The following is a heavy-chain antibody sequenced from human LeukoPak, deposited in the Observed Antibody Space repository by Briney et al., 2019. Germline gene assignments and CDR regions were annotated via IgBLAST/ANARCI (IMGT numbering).Heavy chain of an antibody. D-gene: IGHD6-19*01. J-gene: IGHJ1*01. Sequence: SSETLSLTCSVSGGSVGSNYWSWVRQPPGKGLEWIGYISYSGDTKYNPSLKSRLSMSVDTSKNQCSLMLTSVTAADTAVYYCARGSGWYPHWGQGTLVTVSS. CDR2: ISYSGDT. CDR1: GGSVGSNY. CDR3: ARGSGWYPH. V-gene: IGHV4-59*02.